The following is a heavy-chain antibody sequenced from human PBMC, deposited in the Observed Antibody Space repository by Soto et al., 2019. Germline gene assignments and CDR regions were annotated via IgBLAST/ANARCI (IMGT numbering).Heavy chain of an antibody. CDR3: GRAYDSRGYYYFYYYGMDV. Sequence: SVKVSCNASGGTFSSYAISWVRHAPGQGLEWMGVIIPIFGTANYAQKFQGRVTITAEASTSTAYMELSSLRSEDTAVYYCGRAYDSRGYYYFYYYGMDVWGQGPTVNVS. CDR2: IIPIFGTA. V-gene: IGHV1-69*13. J-gene: IGHJ6*02. D-gene: IGHD3-22*01. CDR1: GGTFSSYA.